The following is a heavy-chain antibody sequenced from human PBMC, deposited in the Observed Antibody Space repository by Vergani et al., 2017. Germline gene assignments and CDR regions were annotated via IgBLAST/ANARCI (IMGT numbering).Heavy chain of an antibody. D-gene: IGHD4-23*01. CDR1: GASINNDFYY. J-gene: IGHJ3*01. V-gene: IGHV4-61*02. CDR2: IYVSGIT. CDR3: ARDNKQLRPRAFDL. Sequence: QVQLQESGPGLVKPSQTLSLTCTVSGASINNDFYYWHWIRQPAGKGLEWIGRIYVSGITDYNSSLQSRVSMSVDTSKNQFSLTLTSVTAADTAVYYCARDNKQLRPRAFDLWGKGTMVTFSS.